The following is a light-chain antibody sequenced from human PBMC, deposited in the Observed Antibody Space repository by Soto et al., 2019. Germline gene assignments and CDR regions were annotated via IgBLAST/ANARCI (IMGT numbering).Light chain of an antibody. V-gene: IGLV2-11*01. CDR2: DVS. CDR1: SSAVGGYNY. CDR3: CSDAGSDV. Sequence: QSALTQPRSVSGSPGQSVTISCTGTSSAVGGYNYVSWYQQHPGKAPKLMIYDVSKRPSGVPDRFSGSKSGNTASLTISGLQAEDEADYYCCSDAGSDVFGTGTKVTVL. J-gene: IGLJ1*01.